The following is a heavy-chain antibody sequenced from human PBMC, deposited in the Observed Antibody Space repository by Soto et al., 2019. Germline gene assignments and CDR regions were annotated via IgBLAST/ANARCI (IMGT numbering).Heavy chain of an antibody. Sequence: GGSLRLSCVASGFSISTHALTWVRQAPGKGLEWVSSFSGRSGDTYYAASVKGRFTISGDSSKNTVILQMNNLRADDTAVYYCARDSSAWPNYFDSWGQGIQVTVSS. CDR3: ARDSSAWPNYFDS. CDR1: GFSISTHA. J-gene: IGHJ4*02. CDR2: FSGRSGDT. V-gene: IGHV3-23*01. D-gene: IGHD6-19*01.